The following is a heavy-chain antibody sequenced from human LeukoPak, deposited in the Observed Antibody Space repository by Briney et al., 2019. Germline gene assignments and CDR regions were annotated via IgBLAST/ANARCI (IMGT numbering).Heavy chain of an antibody. J-gene: IGHJ4*02. D-gene: IGHD3-3*01. V-gene: IGHV3-15*01. CDR3: TTDLQGFWSGYYQQPLDY. CDR1: GFTFSNAW. Sequence: GGSLRLSCAASGFTFSNAWMSWVRQAPGKGLEWVGRIKSKTDGWTTDYAAPVKGRFTISRDDSKNTLYLQMNSLKTEDTAVYYCTTDLQGFWSGYYQQPLDYWGQGTLVTVSS. CDR2: IKSKTDGWTT.